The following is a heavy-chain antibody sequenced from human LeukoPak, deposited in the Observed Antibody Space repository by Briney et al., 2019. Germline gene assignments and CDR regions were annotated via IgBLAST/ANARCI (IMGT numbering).Heavy chain of an antibody. CDR1: GFTFSSYA. Sequence: PGGPLRLSCAASGFTFSSYAMSWVRQAPGKGLEWVSAISGSGGSTYYADSVKGRFTISRDNSKNTLYLQMNSLRAEDTAVYYCANPGAVAGTGWLDPWGQGTLVTVSS. V-gene: IGHV3-23*01. CDR2: ISGSGGST. CDR3: ANPGAVAGTGWLDP. D-gene: IGHD6-19*01. J-gene: IGHJ5*02.